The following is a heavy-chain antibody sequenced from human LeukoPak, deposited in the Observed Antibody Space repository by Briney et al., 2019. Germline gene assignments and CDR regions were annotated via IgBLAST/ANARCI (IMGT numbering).Heavy chain of an antibody. J-gene: IGHJ6*03. Sequence: TGGSLRLSCAASGFTFSSYAMHWVRQAPGKGLEYVSGISSDGGSPFHVNSVKGRFTISRDNSKDTLYLQMGSLRAEDMAVYYCAKALEVAGRGKGWDYYYYYMDVWGKGTTVTVSS. V-gene: IGHV3-64*01. D-gene: IGHD6-19*01. CDR2: ISSDGGSP. CDR1: GFTFSSYA. CDR3: AKALEVAGRGKGWDYYYYYMDV.